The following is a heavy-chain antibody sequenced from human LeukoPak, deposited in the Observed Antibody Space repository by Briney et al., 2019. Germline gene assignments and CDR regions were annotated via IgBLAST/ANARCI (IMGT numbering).Heavy chain of an antibody. CDR1: GFTFSSYG. D-gene: IGHD3-10*01. CDR2: ISYDGSNK. CDR3: AKGDMVRGVIDC. V-gene: IGHV3-30*18. Sequence: GGSLRLSCAASGFTFSSYGMHWVRQAPGKGLEWVAVISYDGSNKYYADSVKGRFTISRDNSKNTLYLQMNSLRAEDTAVYYCAKGDMVRGVIDCWGQGTLVTVSS. J-gene: IGHJ4*02.